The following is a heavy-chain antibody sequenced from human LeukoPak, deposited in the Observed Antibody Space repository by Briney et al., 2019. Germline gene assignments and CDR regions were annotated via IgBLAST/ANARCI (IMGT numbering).Heavy chain of an antibody. CDR2: IKQDGSEK. D-gene: IGHD6-13*01. J-gene: IGHJ6*03. V-gene: IGHV3-7*01. CDR1: GFTFSSYW. Sequence: GGSLRLSCAASGFTFSSYWMSSVRQAPGKGLEWVANIKQDGSEKYYADSLKGRFTISRDNAKNSLYLQMNSLRAEDTAVYYCARDQRIAAAGDYYYYMDVWGKGTTVTVYS. CDR3: ARDQRIAAAGDYYYYMDV.